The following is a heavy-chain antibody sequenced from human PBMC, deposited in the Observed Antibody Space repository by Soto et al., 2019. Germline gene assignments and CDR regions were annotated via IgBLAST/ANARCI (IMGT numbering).Heavy chain of an antibody. V-gene: IGHV3-64D*06. D-gene: IGHD3-9*01. CDR1: GFTFSTYA. CDR3: VKTYDILTGYDYYYYGMDV. Sequence: GGSLRLSCAASGFTFSTYAVHWVRQAPGKGLEYVSAINSNGGSTYYADSVKGRFTISRDNSKNTLYLQMSSLRAEDTAVYYCVKTYDILTGYDYYYYGMDVWGQGTTVTVSS. J-gene: IGHJ6*02. CDR2: INSNGGST.